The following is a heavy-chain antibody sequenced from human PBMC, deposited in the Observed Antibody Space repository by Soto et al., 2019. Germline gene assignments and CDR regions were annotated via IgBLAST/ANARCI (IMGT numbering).Heavy chain of an antibody. J-gene: IGHJ6*02. V-gene: IGHV3-23*01. Sequence: GGSLRLSCAASGFTFSSYAMSWVRQAPGKGLEWVSAISGSGGSTYYADSVKGRFTISRDNSKNTLYLQMNSLRAEDTAVYYCAKILSGYEDYHYYYGMDVWGQGTTVTVSS. CDR3: AKILSGYEDYHYYYGMDV. CDR2: ISGSGGST. D-gene: IGHD5-12*01. CDR1: GFTFSSYA.